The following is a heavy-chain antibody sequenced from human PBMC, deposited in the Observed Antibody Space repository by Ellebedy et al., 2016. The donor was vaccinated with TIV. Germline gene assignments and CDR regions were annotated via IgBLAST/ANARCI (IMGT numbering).Heavy chain of an antibody. Sequence: SETLSLXXTVSGGSISSYFWSWIRQPPGRGLEWIGYIYSSGRTNYNPSLKGRVTMSVDTSKNQFSLRLSSVTAADTAVYYCARTTAFDVWGQGTMVTGSS. D-gene: IGHD1-14*01. CDR2: IYSSGRT. CDR3: ARTTAFDV. CDR1: GGSISSYF. V-gene: IGHV4-59*01. J-gene: IGHJ3*01.